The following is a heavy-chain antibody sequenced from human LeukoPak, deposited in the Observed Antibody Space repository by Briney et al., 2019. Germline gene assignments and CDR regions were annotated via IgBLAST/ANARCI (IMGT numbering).Heavy chain of an antibody. J-gene: IGHJ6*03. V-gene: IGHV3-48*01. CDR2: ISVRSSTV. Sequence: GGSLRLSCAASGFSFSDYSMNWVRQAPGKGLDWVSHISVRSSTVYYAGSVKGRFTISGDNAKNSLHLQMNSLRAEDTAVYYCARVRGSTMYHYYMDVWGKGTTVTASS. CDR1: GFSFSDYS. D-gene: IGHD3-3*01. CDR3: ARVRGSTMYHYYMDV.